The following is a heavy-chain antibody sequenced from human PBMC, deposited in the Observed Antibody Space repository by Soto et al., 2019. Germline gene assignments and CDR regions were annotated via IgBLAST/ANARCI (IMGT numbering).Heavy chain of an antibody. D-gene: IGHD3-16*01. J-gene: IGHJ6*02. CDR3: ARHLLILGRGGYHYGMDV. V-gene: IGHV4-39*01. CDR2: IFYSGDSGST. CDR1: GGSISSPNYY. Sequence: QLQLQESGPGLVKPSETLSLICTVSGGSISSPNYYWGWIRQPPEKGLEWIGSIFYSGDSGSTYYSPSFESRVTISVDTSKNQLSLKLSSVTAADTAVYYCARHLLILGRGGYHYGMDVWGQGTTVTVSS.